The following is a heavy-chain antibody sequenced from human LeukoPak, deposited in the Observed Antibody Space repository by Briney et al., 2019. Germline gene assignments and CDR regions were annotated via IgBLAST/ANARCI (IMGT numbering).Heavy chain of an antibody. J-gene: IGHJ4*02. V-gene: IGHV4-34*01. D-gene: IGHD3-10*01. Sequence: PSETLSLTCAVYGGSFSGYYWSWIRQPPGKGLEWIGEINHSGSTNYNPSLKSRVTISVDTSKNQFSLKLSSVTAADTAVYYCAKKGGGWFGLDYWGQGSLVTVSS. CDR3: AKKGGGWFGLDY. CDR2: INHSGST. CDR1: GGSFSGYY.